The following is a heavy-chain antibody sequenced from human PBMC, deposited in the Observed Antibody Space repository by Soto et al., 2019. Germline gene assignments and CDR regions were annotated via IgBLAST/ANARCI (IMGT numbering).Heavy chain of an antibody. J-gene: IGHJ4*02. Sequence: SETLSLTCTVSGVSISSYYWSWIRQPPGKGLEWIGYIYYSGSTNYNPSLKSRVTISVDTSKNQFSLKLSSVTAADTAVYYCAGGTYYDILTGPLDYWGQGTLVTVS. V-gene: IGHV4-59*01. D-gene: IGHD3-9*01. CDR1: GVSISSYY. CDR2: IYYSGST. CDR3: AGGTYYDILTGPLDY.